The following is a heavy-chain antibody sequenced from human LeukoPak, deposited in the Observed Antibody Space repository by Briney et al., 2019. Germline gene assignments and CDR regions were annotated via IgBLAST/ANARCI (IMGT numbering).Heavy chain of an antibody. J-gene: IGHJ4*02. CDR3: GKGSLAVPATPLDF. CDR2: ISSRSTTI. Sequence: PGGSLRLSCTASGFDFSNSFMTWVRQAPGKGLEWISYISSRSTTIYYADSVKGRFTISRDNGKNTVYLQMNNLRVDDTAVFYCGKGSLAVPATPLDFWGQETLVTVSS. CDR1: GFDFSNSF. D-gene: IGHD2-15*01. V-gene: IGHV3-11*01.